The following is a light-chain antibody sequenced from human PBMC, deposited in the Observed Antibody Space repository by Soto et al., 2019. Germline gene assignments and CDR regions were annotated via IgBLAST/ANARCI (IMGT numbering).Light chain of an antibody. CDR2: DTS. J-gene: IGLJ3*02. CDR1: TGTVTSGSH. CDR3: LLSPGDAGV. V-gene: IGLV7-43*01. Sequence: QAVVTQEPSVTVSPGGTVTVTCASSTGTVTSGSHSNWFQQKPGQTPRALIYDTSKKYSWTPARFSGSLLGDKAALTLSAGQPEDEAEYYCLLSPGDAGVFGGATKLPVL.